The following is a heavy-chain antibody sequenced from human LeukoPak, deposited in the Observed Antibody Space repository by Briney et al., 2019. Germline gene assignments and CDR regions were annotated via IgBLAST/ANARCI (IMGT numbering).Heavy chain of an antibody. CDR1: GGSISSGPYY. CDR2: IYYSGST. V-gene: IGHV4-39*07. D-gene: IGHD2/OR15-2a*01. J-gene: IGHJ4*02. CDR3: ARDRRYFSF. Sequence: SETLSLTCSVSGGSISSGPYYWGWIRQPPGKGLEWIGTIYYSGSTYYNPSLKSRVTISVDTSKNQFSLKLSSVTAADTAVYYCARDRRYFSFWGQGTLVTVSS.